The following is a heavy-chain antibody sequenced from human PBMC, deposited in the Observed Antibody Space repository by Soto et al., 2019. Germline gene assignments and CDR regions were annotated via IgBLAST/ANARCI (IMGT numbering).Heavy chain of an antibody. CDR2: ISGSGGST. J-gene: IGHJ4*02. V-gene: IGHV3-23*01. Sequence: GGSLRLSCAASGFTFSSYAMSWVRQAPGKGLEWVSAISGSGGSTYYADSVKGRFTISRDNSKNTLYLQMNSLRAEDTAVYYCAKVSTYYYGSGSYSPVDYWGQGTLVTVSA. CDR3: AKVSTYYYGSGSYSPVDY. D-gene: IGHD3-10*01. CDR1: GFTFSSYA.